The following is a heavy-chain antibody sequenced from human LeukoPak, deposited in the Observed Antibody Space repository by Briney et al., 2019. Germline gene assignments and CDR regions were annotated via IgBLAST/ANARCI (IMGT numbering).Heavy chain of an antibody. CDR1: GFTFSSYG. J-gene: IGHJ4*02. Sequence: GRSLRLSCAASGFTFSSYGMHWVRQAPGKGLEWVAVIWYDGSNKYYEDSVRGRFTFSRDNSKNTLYLQMNSLRAEDTAVYYCARDRVVLSSDYYFDYWGQGTLVTVSS. CDR3: ARDRVVLSSDYYFDY. D-gene: IGHD3-22*01. V-gene: IGHV3-33*01. CDR2: IWYDGSNK.